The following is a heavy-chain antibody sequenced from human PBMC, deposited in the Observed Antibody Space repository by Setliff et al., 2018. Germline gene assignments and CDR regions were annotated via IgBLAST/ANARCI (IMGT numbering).Heavy chain of an antibody. CDR3: ARVAGFFYVDA. V-gene: IGHV4-61*09. J-gene: IGHJ6*03. Sequence: LSLTCTVSGGSVGSDFSYWTWIRQPAGKGLEWIGQIYTSWSTNYNPSLKSRVTISLDASKNQFSLRLTSVTAADTAVYYCARVAGFFYVDAWGKGTTVTVSS. CDR2: IYTSWST. CDR1: GGSVGSDFSY. D-gene: IGHD3-3*01.